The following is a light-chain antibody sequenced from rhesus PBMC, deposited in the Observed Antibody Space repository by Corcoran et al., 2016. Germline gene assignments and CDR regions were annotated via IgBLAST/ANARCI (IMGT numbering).Light chain of an antibody. J-gene: IGKJ3*01. CDR2: EVS. CDR3: GQGTNLPFT. Sequence: DVVMTQSPLSLPITPGQPASISCRSSQSLVHSNGNTYLSWFQQKPGQPPRRLFDEVSNRDSGVPDRFSGSGAGTDFILKISRVEAEDVGVYYCGQGTNLPFTFGPGTKLDIK. CDR1: QSLVHSNGNTY. V-gene: IGKV2-65*01.